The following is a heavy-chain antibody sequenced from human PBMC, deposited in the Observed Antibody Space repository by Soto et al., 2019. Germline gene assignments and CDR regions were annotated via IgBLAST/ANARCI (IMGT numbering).Heavy chain of an antibody. CDR3: ARGVGSPADFDY. D-gene: IGHD2-2*03. CDR1: GYTFTSYG. CDR2: IIPILGIA. V-gene: IGHV1-69*04. J-gene: IGHJ4*02. Sequence: ASVKVSCKASGYTFTSYGISWVRQAPGQGLEWMGRIIPILGIANYAQKFQGRVTITADKSTSTAYMELSSLRSEDTAVYYCARGVGSPADFDYWGQGTLVTVSS.